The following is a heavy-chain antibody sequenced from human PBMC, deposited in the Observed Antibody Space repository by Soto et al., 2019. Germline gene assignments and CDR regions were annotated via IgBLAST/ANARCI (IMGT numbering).Heavy chain of an antibody. J-gene: IGHJ4*02. CDR1: GFTFSSYA. Sequence: EVQLLESGGGLVQPGGSLRLSCAASGFTFSSYAMSWVRQAPGKGLEWVSAISGSAGSTYYAASVKGRFTISRDNSKNTLYLQTNSLRAEDTAVYYCAKDFLIVVAGTDVDYWGQGTRVTVSS. CDR2: ISGSAGST. V-gene: IGHV3-23*01. CDR3: AKDFLIVVAGTDVDY. D-gene: IGHD6-19*01.